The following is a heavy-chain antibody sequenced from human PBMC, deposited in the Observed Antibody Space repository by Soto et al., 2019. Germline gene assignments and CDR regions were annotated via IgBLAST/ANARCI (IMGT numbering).Heavy chain of an antibody. J-gene: IGHJ4*02. CDR2: ISSSGDHT. Sequence: EVQLLESGGGLVQPGGSLRLSCAASGFTFSDYAMSWVRQAPGKGLDWVSAISSSGDHTFDADSVKGRFTISRDNSKNTLYLQVNSLRAEDTAVYCCAKLLRPGLRFVDFWGQGTLVTVSS. V-gene: IGHV3-23*01. CDR3: AKLLRPGLRFVDF. D-gene: IGHD3-3*01. CDR1: GFTFSDYA.